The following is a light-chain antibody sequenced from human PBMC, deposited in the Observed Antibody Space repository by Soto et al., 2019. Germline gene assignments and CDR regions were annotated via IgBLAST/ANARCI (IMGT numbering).Light chain of an antibody. Sequence: SYELTQPPSVSVSPGQTARITCSGDALPKQYAYWYQQKPGQAPVLMIYKDSERPSGIPERFSGSSSGKTVTLTISGVQAEEDGDYYCQSAERSRSYAGVFGRGTQVPVL. CDR3: QSAERSRSYAGV. CDR2: KDS. V-gene: IGLV3-25*02. J-gene: IGLJ3*02. CDR1: ALPKQY.